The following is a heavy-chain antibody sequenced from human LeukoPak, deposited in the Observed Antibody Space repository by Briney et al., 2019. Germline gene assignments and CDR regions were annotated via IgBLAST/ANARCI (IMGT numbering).Heavy chain of an antibody. D-gene: IGHD3-10*01. Sequence: PSETLSLTCTVSGGSISSSSYYWGWIRQPPGKGLEWIGSIYYSGSTYYNPSLKSRVTISVDTSKNQFSLKLSSVTAADTAVYYCARLMVRGVKYYFDYWGQGTLVTVSS. CDR1: GGSISSSSYY. CDR3: ARLMVRGVKYYFDY. CDR2: IYYSGST. J-gene: IGHJ4*02. V-gene: IGHV4-39*01.